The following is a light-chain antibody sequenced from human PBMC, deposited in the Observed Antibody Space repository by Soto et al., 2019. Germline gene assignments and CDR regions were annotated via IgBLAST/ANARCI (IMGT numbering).Light chain of an antibody. CDR1: SSDVGGYNY. J-gene: IGLJ2*01. CDR3: SSYASSGAVV. V-gene: IGLV2-11*01. Sequence: QSALTQPRSVSGSPGQSVTISCTGTSSDVGGYNYVSWYQQHPGKAPKLMIYDVSERPSGVPDRFSGSKSGNTASLTFSGLQPEDEADYYCSSYASSGAVVFGGGTKLTVL. CDR2: DVS.